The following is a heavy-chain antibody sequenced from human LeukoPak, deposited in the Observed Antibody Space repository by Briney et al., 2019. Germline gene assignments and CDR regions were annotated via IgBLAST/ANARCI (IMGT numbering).Heavy chain of an antibody. CDR1: GGPVSSGSNY. D-gene: IGHD4-11*01. V-gene: IGHV4-61*01. CDR2: IYYSGST. CDR3: ARGTTVTIYGMDV. Sequence: SETLSPTCTVSGGPVSSGSNYWSWSGQPPGKDLEWIGYIYYSGSTNYNPSLKSRVTISVDTSKNQFSLKLSSVTAADTAVYYCARGTTVTIYGMDVWGQGTTVTVSS. J-gene: IGHJ6*02.